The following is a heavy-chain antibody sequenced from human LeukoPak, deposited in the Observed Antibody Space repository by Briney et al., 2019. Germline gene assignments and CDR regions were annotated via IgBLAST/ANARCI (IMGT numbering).Heavy chain of an antibody. V-gene: IGHV3-21*01. Sequence: GGSLRLSCAASGFTFSRYSMNWVRQAPGKGLEWVSSISISSSYIYYADSVKGRFTMSRDNAKNSLYLQMNSLRAEDTAVYYCARKNGLDYWGQGTLVTVSS. CDR3: ARKNGLDY. CDR2: ISISSSYI. CDR1: GFTFSRYS. J-gene: IGHJ4*02.